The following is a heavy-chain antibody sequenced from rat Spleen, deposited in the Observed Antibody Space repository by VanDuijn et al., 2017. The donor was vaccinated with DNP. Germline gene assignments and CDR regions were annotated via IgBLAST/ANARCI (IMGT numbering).Heavy chain of an antibody. CDR2: INTGSGGT. J-gene: IGHJ2*01. D-gene: IGHD1-12*03. CDR3: AREGGSYDGYYPYFAY. V-gene: IGHV1-43*01. Sequence: QVQLQQSGAVLAKPGSSLKISCKASGYTFTSYYISWIKQTTGQGLEYIGYINTGSGGTNYNEKFKGKATLTVDKSSSTAFMQLSSLTPDDSAVYYCAREGGSYDGYYPYFAYWGQGVMVTVSS. CDR1: GYTFTSYY.